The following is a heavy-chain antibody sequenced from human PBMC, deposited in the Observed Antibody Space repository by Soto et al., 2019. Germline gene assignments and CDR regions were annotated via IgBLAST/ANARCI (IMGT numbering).Heavy chain of an antibody. CDR3: AHKGLTSVPTGSFDV. D-gene: IGHD4-17*01. V-gene: IGHV2-5*02. CDR2: LYWDDDK. CDR1: GFSLSTSGVG. J-gene: IGHJ3*01. Sequence: QITLKESGPTLVKPTQTLTLTCTLSGFSLSTSGVGVGWIRQPPGKALEWLALLYWDDDKRYSPSLKSRLTLXXDXPXXPLVLTTTNMDPVDTATYYCAHKGLTSVPTGSFDVWGQGTMVTVSS.